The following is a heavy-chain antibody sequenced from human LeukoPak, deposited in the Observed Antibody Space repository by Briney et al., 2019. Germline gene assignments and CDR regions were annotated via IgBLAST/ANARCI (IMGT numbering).Heavy chain of an antibody. CDR2: ISGSDGST. CDR1: GFTFSSYA. Sequence: WGVLRLSCAAPGFTFSSYAMSWVRQAPGKGLEWVSTISGSDGSTYYADSVKGRFTISRDNAKNSLYLQMSNLRAEDTAVYFCARGGGLDVWGQGATVTVSS. CDR3: ARGGGLDV. J-gene: IGHJ6*02. V-gene: IGHV3-23*01. D-gene: IGHD3-16*01.